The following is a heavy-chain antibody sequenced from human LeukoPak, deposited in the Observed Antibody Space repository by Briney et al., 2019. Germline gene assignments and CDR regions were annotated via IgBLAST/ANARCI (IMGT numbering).Heavy chain of an antibody. CDR1: GGSISSSSYY. J-gene: IGHJ5*02. D-gene: IGHD3-22*01. V-gene: IGHV4-39*07. CDR2: IYYSGST. CDR3: ARDRFFPHAYYYDSSGYFS. Sequence: NPSETLSLTCTVSGGSISSSSYYWGWIRQPPGKGLEWIGSIYYSGSTYYNPSLKSRVTISVDTPKNQFSLKLSSVTAADTAVYYCARDRFFPHAYYYDSSGYFSWGQGTLVTVSS.